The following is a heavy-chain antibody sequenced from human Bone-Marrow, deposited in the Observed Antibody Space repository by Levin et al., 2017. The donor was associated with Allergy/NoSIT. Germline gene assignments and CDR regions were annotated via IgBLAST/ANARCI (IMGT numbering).Heavy chain of an antibody. CDR2: IRGKNFGGAT. CDR3: TSHLNYDVRTGYDTVFDS. Sequence: PGGSLRLSCTGSGFPFGDYALSWVRQAPGKGLEWIGFIRGKNFGGATEYAASLQGRFTISRDDAESIAYLQMSTLRAEDTAIYYCTSHLNYDVRTGYDTVFDSWGQGTPVTVSS. V-gene: IGHV3-49*04. D-gene: IGHD3-3*01. J-gene: IGHJ5*01. CDR1: GFPFGDYA.